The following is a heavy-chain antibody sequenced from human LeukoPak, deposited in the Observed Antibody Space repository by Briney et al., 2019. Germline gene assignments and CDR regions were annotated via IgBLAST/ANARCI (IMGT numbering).Heavy chain of an antibody. CDR3: ARGRHYYGSGNDY. J-gene: IGHJ4*02. CDR1: GGSISNYY. Sequence: PSETLSLTCTVSGGSISNYYWTWIRQPPGKGLECIGYIYYSGSTNYNPSLKSRVTISVDTSNNQFSLKLSSVTAADTAVYYCARGRHYYGSGNDYWGQGTLVTVSS. CDR2: IYYSGST. D-gene: IGHD3-10*01. V-gene: IGHV4-59*08.